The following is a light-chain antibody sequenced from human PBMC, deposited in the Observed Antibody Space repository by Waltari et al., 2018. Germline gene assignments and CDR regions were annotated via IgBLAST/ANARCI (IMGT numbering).Light chain of an antibody. Sequence: SSELTQDPAVSVALGQTVRITCQGDSLRSYYASWYQQKPGQAPVLVTYGKNNRPSGIPDRCSGSSSVKTASLTITGAQAEDEADYYCNSRDSSGNHLQVFGGGTKLTVL. CDR1: SLRSYY. V-gene: IGLV3-19*01. CDR3: NSRDSSGNHLQV. J-gene: IGLJ3*02. CDR2: GKN.